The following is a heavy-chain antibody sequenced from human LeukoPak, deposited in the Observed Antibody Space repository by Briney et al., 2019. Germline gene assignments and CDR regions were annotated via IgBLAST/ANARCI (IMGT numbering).Heavy chain of an antibody. Sequence: SETLSLTCTFSGDSISNYFWSWIRQPAGKGLEWIGRISASGSSNYNPSLKSRVTMSLDTSKNQFSLKLTSVTAADTAVYYCARLRVPAARGAFDCWGQGTMVTVAS. CDR2: ISASGSS. CDR1: GDSISNYF. V-gene: IGHV4-4*07. CDR3: ARLRVPAARGAFDC. D-gene: IGHD6-6*01. J-gene: IGHJ3*01.